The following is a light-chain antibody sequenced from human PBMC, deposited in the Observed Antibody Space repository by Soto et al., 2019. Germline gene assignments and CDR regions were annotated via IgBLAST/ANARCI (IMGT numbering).Light chain of an antibody. Sequence: EIVLTQSPGTLSLSPGERATLSCRASQSVSSSYLAWYQQKPGQATRLLIYGASSRATGIPDRFSGSGSGTDFTLTISRLEPEDFAVYYCQQYGSSPRNTFGQGTKVEIK. CDR1: QSVSSSY. J-gene: IGKJ1*01. CDR2: GAS. CDR3: QQYGSSPRNT. V-gene: IGKV3-20*01.